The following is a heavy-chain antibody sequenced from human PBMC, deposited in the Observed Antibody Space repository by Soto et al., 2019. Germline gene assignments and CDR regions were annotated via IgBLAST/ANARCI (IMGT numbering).Heavy chain of an antibody. Sequence: PSETLSLTCAVYGGSFSGYYWSWIRQPPGKGLEWIGKINHSGSTNYNPSLKSRVTISVDTSKNQFYLKLSSVTAADTAVYYCARASGGAAAGTFDPWGQGTLVTVS. CDR1: GGSFSGYY. V-gene: IGHV4-34*01. CDR2: INHSGST. CDR3: ARASGGAAAGTFDP. D-gene: IGHD6-13*01. J-gene: IGHJ5*02.